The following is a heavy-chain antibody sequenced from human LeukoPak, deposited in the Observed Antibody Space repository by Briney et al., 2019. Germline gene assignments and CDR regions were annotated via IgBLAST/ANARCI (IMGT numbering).Heavy chain of an antibody. CDR3: ARRGGNYGTWYFDL. CDR1: GYSFTNYW. D-gene: IGHD4-11*01. J-gene: IGHJ2*01. CDR2: VYPGDSDT. V-gene: IGHV5-51*01. Sequence: AASLQISSKGAGYSFTNYWISWGRQMPGKGLEWMGIVYPGDSDTRYSPSFQGQVTISADESISAAYLQWSSLKASDTAMYYCARRGGNYGTWYFDLWGRGTLVTVSS.